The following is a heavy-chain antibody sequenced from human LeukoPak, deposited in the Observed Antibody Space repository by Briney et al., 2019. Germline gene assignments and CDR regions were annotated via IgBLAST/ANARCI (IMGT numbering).Heavy chain of an antibody. CDR3: AKTTTGYSSGRYPAWPIDY. D-gene: IGHD3-22*01. Sequence: GSLRLSCAASGFTFGSYAMYWVRQAPGKGLEGVSGIVGSGGSAHYADSVKGRFTISRDNSKNPVYLPMDSLRDEDTAIYYCAKTTTGYSSGRYPAWPIDYWGQGTLVTVSS. CDR2: IVGSGGSA. CDR1: GFTFGSYA. J-gene: IGHJ4*02. V-gene: IGHV3-23*01.